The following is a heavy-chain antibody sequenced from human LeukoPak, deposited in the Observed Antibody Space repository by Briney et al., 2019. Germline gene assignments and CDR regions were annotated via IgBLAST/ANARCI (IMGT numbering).Heavy chain of an antibody. J-gene: IGHJ4*02. CDR3: ARVIAVTTAGGHSSGWYLDY. V-gene: IGHV1-2*02. CDR1: GYTFTGYY. Sequence: ASVKVSCKASGYTFTGYYVHWVRQAPGQGLEWMGWINPNSGGTNYAQKFQGRVTMTRDTSISTAYMELSRLRSDDTAVYYCARVIAVTTAGGHSSGWYLDYWGQGTLVTVSS. CDR2: INPNSGGT. D-gene: IGHD6-19*01.